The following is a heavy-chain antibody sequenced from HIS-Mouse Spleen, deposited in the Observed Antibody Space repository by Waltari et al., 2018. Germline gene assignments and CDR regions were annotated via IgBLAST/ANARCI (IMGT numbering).Heavy chain of an antibody. Sequence: QVQLQESGPGLVKPSETLSLTCTVSGGSISSYYWSWIRQPPGKRLEWIGYIYYSGSTTHSPSLNSRVTLSVATSKNQFSLKLSSVTAADTAVYYCARVYYDSSGYPGHDAFDIWGQGTMVTVSS. CDR2: IYYSGST. CDR1: GGSISSYY. D-gene: IGHD3-22*01. CDR3: ARVYYDSSGYPGHDAFDI. V-gene: IGHV4-59*01. J-gene: IGHJ3*02.